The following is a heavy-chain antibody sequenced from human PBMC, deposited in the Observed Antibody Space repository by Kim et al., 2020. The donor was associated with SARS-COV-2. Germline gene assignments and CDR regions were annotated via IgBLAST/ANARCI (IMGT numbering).Heavy chain of an antibody. CDR3: ARGFGVTVVTRSDY. Sequence: VDSVKGRFTISRDNAKHSLYLQMNSLRAEDTAVYYCARGFGVTVVTRSDYWGQGTLVTVSS. J-gene: IGHJ4*02. D-gene: IGHD2-21*02. V-gene: IGHV3-7*03.